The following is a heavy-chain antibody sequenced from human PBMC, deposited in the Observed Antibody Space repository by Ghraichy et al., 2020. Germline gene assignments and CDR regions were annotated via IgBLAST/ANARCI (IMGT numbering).Heavy chain of an antibody. CDR3: ARGGISSGWTNYYYYYYMDV. D-gene: IGHD6-19*01. CDR1: GYTFTGYY. CDR2: INPNSGGT. V-gene: IGHV1-2*04. J-gene: IGHJ6*03. Sequence: ASVKVSCKASGYTFTGYYMHWVRQAPGQGLEWMGWINPNSGGTNYAQKFQGWVTMTRDTSISTAYMELSRLRSDDTAVYYCARGGISSGWTNYYYYYYMDVWGKGTTVTVSS.